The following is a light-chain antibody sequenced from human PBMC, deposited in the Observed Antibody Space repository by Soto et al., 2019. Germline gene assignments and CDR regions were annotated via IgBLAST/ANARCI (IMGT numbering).Light chain of an antibody. Sequence: EIVLTQSPGTLSLSPGERATLSRRASQSVSSSYLAWYQQRPGQAPRLLIYGASSRATGIPDRFSGSGSGTDFTLTISRLEPEDFAVYYCQQYGISPRTFGQGTK. CDR1: QSVSSSY. CDR2: GAS. CDR3: QQYGISPRT. V-gene: IGKV3-20*01. J-gene: IGKJ1*01.